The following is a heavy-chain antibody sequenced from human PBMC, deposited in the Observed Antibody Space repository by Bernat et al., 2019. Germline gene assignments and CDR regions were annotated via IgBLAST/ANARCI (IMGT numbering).Heavy chain of an antibody. CDR3: AHRWIACRSDSNGGCLNY. D-gene: IGHD5-12*01. CDR2: IYWDDDK. Sequence: QITLKESGPTLLKPTQTLTLTCNLSGFALSTNGEGVGWIRQPPGKALEWLAFIYWDDDKRYSPSLRSRLTITKDTFKNQVALTVTNLDPVETARYSCAHRWIACRSDSNGGCLNYLCRGSLITVSS. V-gene: IGHV2-5*02. CDR1: GFALSTNGEG. J-gene: IGHJ4*01.